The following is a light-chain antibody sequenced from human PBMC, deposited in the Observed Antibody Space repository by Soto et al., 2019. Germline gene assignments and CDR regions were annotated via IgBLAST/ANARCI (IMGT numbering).Light chain of an antibody. Sequence: QSVLTQPPSVSGTPGQRVTISCSGGISNIATNYVHWFQQLPVTAPKVLSNRDNQRPSGVPDRFSGSKSGTSASLAISGLRSEDEAEYYCAAWDDTVRSYVFGTGTKLTVL. V-gene: IGLV1-47*01. J-gene: IGLJ1*01. CDR1: ISNIATNY. CDR2: RDN. CDR3: AAWDDTVRSYV.